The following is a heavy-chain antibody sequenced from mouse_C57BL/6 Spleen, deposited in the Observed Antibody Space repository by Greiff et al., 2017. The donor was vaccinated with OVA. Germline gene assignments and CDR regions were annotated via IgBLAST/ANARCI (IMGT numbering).Heavy chain of an antibody. J-gene: IGHJ2*01. V-gene: IGHV1-15*01. CDR3: ANYYGSSPFDY. D-gene: IGHD1-1*01. CDR2: IDPETGGT. CDR1: GYTFTDYE. Sequence: LVESGAELVRPGASVTLSCKALGYTFTDYEMHWVKQTPVHGLEWIGAIDPETGGTAYNQKFKGKAILTADKSSSTAYMELRSLTSEDSAVYYCANYYGSSPFDYWGQGTTLTVSS.